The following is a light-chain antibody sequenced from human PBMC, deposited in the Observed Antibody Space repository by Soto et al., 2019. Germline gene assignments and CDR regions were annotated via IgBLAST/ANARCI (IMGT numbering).Light chain of an antibody. V-gene: IGKV1-5*01. CDR3: HQYESYSYT. Sequence: DIQMTQSPSTLSASVGDRVTITCRASQSIDNWLAWYQQKPGKAPKLLIYDASTLESGVPSRFSGSGSGTEFTLTISSLHPDDVATYFCHQYESYSYTFAQGTKVAIK. J-gene: IGKJ2*01. CDR1: QSIDNW. CDR2: DAS.